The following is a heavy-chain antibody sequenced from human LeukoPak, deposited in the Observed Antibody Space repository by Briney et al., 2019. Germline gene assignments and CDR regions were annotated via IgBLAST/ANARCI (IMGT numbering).Heavy chain of an antibody. V-gene: IGHV3-64*05. CDR3: VKAASGIYDY. Sequence: GGSLRLSCSASGFTFSSYGTHWVRQAPGKGLEYVSAISSNGGNTDYADSVKGRFTISRDNSKNTLYVQMSSLRPEDTAVYYCVKAASGIYDYWGQGTLVTVSS. CDR2: ISSNGGNT. D-gene: IGHD3-10*01. J-gene: IGHJ4*02. CDR1: GFTFSSYG.